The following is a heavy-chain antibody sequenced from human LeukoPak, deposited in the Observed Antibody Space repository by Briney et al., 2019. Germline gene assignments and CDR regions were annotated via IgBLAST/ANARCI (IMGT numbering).Heavy chain of an antibody. CDR1: GFIFSNYA. Sequence: GGSLRLSCTASGFIFSNYAMSWVRQAPGKGLEWVSEVRGSGGDTYYADSVKGRFTISRDNSKKLLYLQMSSLSAEDTAVYYCANLGANTRISGDYWGQGTLVTVSS. D-gene: IGHD1-14*01. J-gene: IGHJ4*02. CDR3: ANLGANTRISGDY. V-gene: IGHV3-23*01. CDR2: VRGSGGDT.